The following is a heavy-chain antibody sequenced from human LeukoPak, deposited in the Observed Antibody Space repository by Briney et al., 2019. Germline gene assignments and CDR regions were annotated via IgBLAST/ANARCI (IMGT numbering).Heavy chain of an antibody. CDR3: ARDPSSGDYGPYYFDY. CDR2: IWYDGSNK. Sequence: QPGGSLRLSCAASGFTFSSYGMHWVRQAPGKGLEWVAVIWYDGSNKYYADSVKGRFTISRDNSKNTLYLQMNSLRAEDTAVYYCARDPSSGDYGPYYFDYWGQGTLVTVSS. D-gene: IGHD4-17*01. CDR1: GFTFSSYG. J-gene: IGHJ4*02. V-gene: IGHV3-33*01.